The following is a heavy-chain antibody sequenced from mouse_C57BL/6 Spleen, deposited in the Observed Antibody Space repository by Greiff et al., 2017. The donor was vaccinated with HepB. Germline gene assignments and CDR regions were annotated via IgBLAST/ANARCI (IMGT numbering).Heavy chain of an antibody. V-gene: IGHV14-2*01. D-gene: IGHD2-2*01. Sequence: EVQLQQSGAELVKPGASGKLSCTDSGFHIKDYYMNWVKQRTEKGLEWIGRIDTEDGETKYATKLQGKATITAETSSNTAYLQLSSLTSEDTAVYYCARMVTTEELWAMDYWGQGTSVTVSS. CDR2: IDTEDGET. CDR3: ARMVTTEELWAMDY. J-gene: IGHJ4*01. CDR1: GFHIKDYY.